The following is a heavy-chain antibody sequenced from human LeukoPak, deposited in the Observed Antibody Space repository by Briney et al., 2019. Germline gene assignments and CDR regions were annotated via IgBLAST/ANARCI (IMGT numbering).Heavy chain of an antibody. J-gene: IGHJ4*02. Sequence: SETLSLTCTVSGGSISGNYWSWIRQPPGKGLEWVGYIHSSGSTNYNPSLKSRVTVSVDTSKNQFSLKLSSVTAADTAVYYCARASDIAVFDYWGQGTLVTVSS. CDR3: ARASDIAVFDY. CDR2: IHSSGST. D-gene: IGHD2-15*01. CDR1: GGSISGNY. V-gene: IGHV4-59*12.